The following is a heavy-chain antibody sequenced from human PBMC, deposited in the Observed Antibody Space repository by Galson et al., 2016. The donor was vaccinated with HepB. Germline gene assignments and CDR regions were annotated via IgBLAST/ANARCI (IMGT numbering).Heavy chain of an antibody. CDR2: IRQDRSER. D-gene: IGHD1-1*01. V-gene: IGHV3-7*03. J-gene: IGHJ4*02. CDR1: GITFSSYW. Sequence: SLRLSCAASGITFSSYWMSWVRQAPRKGLEWVANIRQDRSERKYVDSVGGRFTISRDNAKNSLYLQMNTLRAEDTAVYYCATSGRPGGSFDYWGQGTLVTVSS. CDR3: ATSGRPGGSFDY.